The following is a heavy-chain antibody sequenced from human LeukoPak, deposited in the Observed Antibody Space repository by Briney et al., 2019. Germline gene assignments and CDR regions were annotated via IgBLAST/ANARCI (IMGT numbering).Heavy chain of an antibody. J-gene: IGHJ6*03. CDR3: ARGAYCSSTSCYLGYYYYMDV. CDR1: GGSISSYY. CDR2: IYTSGST. D-gene: IGHD2-2*01. V-gene: IGHV4-4*07. Sequence: SETLFLTCTVSGGSISSYYWRWIRQPAGKGLEWIGRIYTSGSTNYNPSLKSRVTMSVDTSKNQFSLKLSSVTAADTAVYYCARGAYCSSTSCYLGYYYYMDVWGKGTTVTVSS.